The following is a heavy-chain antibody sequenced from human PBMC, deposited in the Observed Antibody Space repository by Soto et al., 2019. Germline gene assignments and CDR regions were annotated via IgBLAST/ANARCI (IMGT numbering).Heavy chain of an antibody. CDR1: AFSE. Sequence: EVQVVESGGYFVKPGGSLRLSCAAAAFSEMHWVRQAPGKGLEWVGRIRRETDGGTPDYAATVKGRFFISRDDSRNMFYLQMNSLQTEDTAVYYCSTLYRVDPWGQGTLVTVSS. V-gene: IGHV3-15*07. D-gene: IGHD1-26*01. CDR2: IRRETDGGTP. CDR3: STLYRVDP. J-gene: IGHJ5*02.